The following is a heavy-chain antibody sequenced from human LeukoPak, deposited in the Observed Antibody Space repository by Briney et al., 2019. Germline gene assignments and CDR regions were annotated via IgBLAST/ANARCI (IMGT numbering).Heavy chain of an antibody. Sequence: GGSLRLSCAASGFTFSSYAMSWVRQAPGKGLEWVAVISYDGSNKYYADSVKGRFTISRDNSKNTLYLQMNSLRAEDTAVYYCAKDLGGPDYWGQGTLVTVSS. J-gene: IGHJ4*02. CDR1: GFTFSSYA. V-gene: IGHV3-30*18. CDR3: AKDLGGPDY. CDR2: ISYDGSNK.